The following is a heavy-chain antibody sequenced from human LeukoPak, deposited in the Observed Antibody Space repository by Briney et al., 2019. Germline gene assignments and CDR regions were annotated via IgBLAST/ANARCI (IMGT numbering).Heavy chain of an antibody. CDR1: GFTFSNYA. J-gene: IGHJ4*02. CDR3: AKGQLVDSECYFDY. CDR2: ISGSGGST. V-gene: IGHV3-23*01. Sequence: GGSLRLSCAASGFTFSNYAMSWVRQAPGKGLEWVSTISGSGGSTYYADSVKGRFTISRDNSKNTLYLQMNSLRAEDTAVYYCAKGQLVDSECYFDYWGQGTLVTVSS. D-gene: IGHD6-13*01.